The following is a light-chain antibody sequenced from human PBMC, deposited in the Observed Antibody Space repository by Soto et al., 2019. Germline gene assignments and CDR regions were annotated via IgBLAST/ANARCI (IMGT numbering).Light chain of an antibody. J-gene: IGLJ2*01. V-gene: IGLV1-44*01. CDR1: SSNIGRNA. CDR3: AAWDDSLNGVV. CDR2: SNN. Sequence: QSVLTQPPSASGTPGQRVTISCSGSSSNIGRNAVNWYQQIPGTAPKLLIYSNNQRPSGVPDRFSGSKSGTSASLAISGLQSEDEADYCCAAWDDSLNGVVFGGGTQLTVL.